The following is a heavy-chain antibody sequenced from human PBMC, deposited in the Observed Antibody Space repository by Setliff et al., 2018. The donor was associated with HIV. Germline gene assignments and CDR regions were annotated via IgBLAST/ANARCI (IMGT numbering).Heavy chain of an antibody. CDR3: ARQKKSSSWSPNDY. Sequence: PSETLSLTCAVYGESLSDYYRSWIRQPPGKGLEWIGEINHNKSSDYNPSLKSRVTMSVDTSKNQFSLKVKSVTAADTAVYYCARQKKSSSWSPNDYWGQGTLVTVSS. CDR2: INHNKSS. CDR1: GESLSDYY. D-gene: IGHD2-2*01. J-gene: IGHJ4*02. V-gene: IGHV4-34*01.